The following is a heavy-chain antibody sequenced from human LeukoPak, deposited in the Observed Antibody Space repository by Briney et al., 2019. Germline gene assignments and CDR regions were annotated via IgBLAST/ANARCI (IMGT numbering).Heavy chain of an antibody. Sequence: PGGSLRLSCAASGFTFSSYSMSWVRQAPGKGLEWVSYISSSSSTIYYADSVKGRFTISRDNAKNSLYLQMNSLRAEDTAVYYCARVRRDAIYDYLDYWGQGTLVTVSS. J-gene: IGHJ4*02. D-gene: IGHD2/OR15-2a*01. CDR1: GFTFSSYS. V-gene: IGHV3-48*01. CDR3: ARVRRDAIYDYLDY. CDR2: ISSSSSTI.